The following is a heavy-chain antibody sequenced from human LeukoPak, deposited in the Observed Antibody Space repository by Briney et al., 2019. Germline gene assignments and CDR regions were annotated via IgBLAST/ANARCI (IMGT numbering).Heavy chain of an antibody. Sequence: PGGSLRLSCAASGFTFSSYAMSWVRQAPGKGLEWVSAISGSGGSTYYADSVKGRFTISRDNSKNTLYLQMNSLRAEDTAVYYCARDSGQYYYDSSGYYDSDYWGQGTLVTVSS. CDR1: GFTFSSYA. J-gene: IGHJ4*02. CDR3: ARDSGQYYYDSSGYYDSDY. CDR2: ISGSGGST. V-gene: IGHV3-23*01. D-gene: IGHD3-22*01.